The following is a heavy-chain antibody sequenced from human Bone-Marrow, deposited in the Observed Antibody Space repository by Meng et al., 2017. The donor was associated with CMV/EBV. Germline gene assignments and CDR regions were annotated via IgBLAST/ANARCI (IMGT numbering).Heavy chain of an antibody. Sequence: GESLKISCAASGVVVIGNYMAWVRQAPGKGLEWVSIIYTGGEEHYAVSVKGRFTISRDNAKDSLYLQMSSLRGEDTAVYYCAREAYGSNYGDHWGQGTLVTVSS. CDR2: IYTGGEE. CDR3: AREAYGSNYGDH. CDR1: GVVVIGNY. J-gene: IGHJ4*02. V-gene: IGHV3-66*01. D-gene: IGHD4-11*01.